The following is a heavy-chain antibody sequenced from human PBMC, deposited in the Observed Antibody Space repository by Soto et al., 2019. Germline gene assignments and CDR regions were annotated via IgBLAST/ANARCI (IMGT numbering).Heavy chain of an antibody. D-gene: IGHD3-22*01. Sequence: EVQLVESGGGLVQPGGSLRLSCSASGFTFCSYAMHWVRQAPGKGLEYVSAISSNGGSTYYADSVKGRFTISRDNSKNTLYLQMSSLRAEDTAVYYCVKEGYYYDSSGYYYGWFDPWGQGTLVTVSS. CDR2: ISSNGGST. J-gene: IGHJ5*02. CDR1: GFTFCSYA. V-gene: IGHV3-64D*06. CDR3: VKEGYYYDSSGYYYGWFDP.